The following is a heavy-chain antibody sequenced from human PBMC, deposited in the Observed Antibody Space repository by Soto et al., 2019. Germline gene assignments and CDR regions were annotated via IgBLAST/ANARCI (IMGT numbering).Heavy chain of an antibody. CDR2: IYYSGST. CDR1: GGSINSGAYY. J-gene: IGHJ5*02. CDR3: ARVGSRIVSHCFDP. V-gene: IGHV4-31*03. Sequence: QVQLQESGPGLVKPSQTLSLTCSVSGGSINSGAYYWSWIRQHPGKGLEWIGYIYYSGSTYYNPSLKSRVTISVDTSKNQFSLKLSSVTAADTAVYYCARVGSRIVSHCFDPWGQGTLVTVSS. D-gene: IGHD3-10*01.